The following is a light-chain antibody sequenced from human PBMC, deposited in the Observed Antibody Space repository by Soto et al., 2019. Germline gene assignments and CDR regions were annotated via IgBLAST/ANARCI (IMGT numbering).Light chain of an antibody. CDR1: QRISTN. V-gene: IGKV3-15*01. Sequence: EIVMTQSPPTLSVSPGERAPLSCRASQRISTNVAWYQHKPGQAPRLLIYSASTRATGIPARFSGSGSGTEFTLTISSLQSEDFAVYYCQQYNNWPPITFGGGTKVDIK. CDR2: SAS. J-gene: IGKJ4*01. CDR3: QQYNNWPPIT.